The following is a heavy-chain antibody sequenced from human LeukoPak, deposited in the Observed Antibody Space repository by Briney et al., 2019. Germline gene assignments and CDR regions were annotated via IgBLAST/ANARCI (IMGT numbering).Heavy chain of an antibody. CDR1: RFTFSDFS. V-gene: IGHV3-48*02. CDR3: ATIRSNDGSLPIDY. Sequence: PGGSLRHSCAASRFTFSDFSMNWVRHAPGKGLDRLSYINSSSETIYNADTVKSRVTTSREKTQRALCLQKNSLRDENTAVYYSATIRSNDGSLPIDYWGQGTLVTVSS. CDR2: INSSSETI. D-gene: IGHD2-15*01. J-gene: IGHJ4*02.